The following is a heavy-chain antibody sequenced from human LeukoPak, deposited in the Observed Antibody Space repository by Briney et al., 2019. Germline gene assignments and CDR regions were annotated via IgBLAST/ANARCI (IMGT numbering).Heavy chain of an antibody. J-gene: IGHJ6*02. D-gene: IGHD6-19*01. CDR1: GFTFDDYG. V-gene: IGHV3-9*01. CDR2: ITWNSGNT. Sequence: PGGSLRLSCAVSGFTFDDYGMHWVRQAPGKGLEWASGITWNSGNTGYADSVKGRFTISRDNAKNSLYLQMNSLRTEDSALYYCAKGHSSGWYADYGMDVWGQGTTVTVSS. CDR3: AKGHSSGWYADYGMDV.